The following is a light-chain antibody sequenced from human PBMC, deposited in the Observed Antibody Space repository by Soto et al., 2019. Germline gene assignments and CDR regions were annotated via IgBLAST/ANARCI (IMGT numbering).Light chain of an antibody. CDR1: SSNIGINT. CDR2: YNN. V-gene: IGLV1-44*01. Sequence: QSVLTQPPSASGTPGQRVTISCSGSSSNIGINTVNWYQRLPGTAPKLLIYYNNQRPSGVPDRFSGSKSGTSASLAISGLQSEDEADYYCAAWDDSLNVVFGGGTKVTVL. CDR3: AAWDDSLNVV. J-gene: IGLJ3*02.